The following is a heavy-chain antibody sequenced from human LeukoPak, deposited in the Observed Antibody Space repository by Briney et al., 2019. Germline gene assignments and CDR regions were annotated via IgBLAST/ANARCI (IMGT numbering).Heavy chain of an antibody. V-gene: IGHV3-7*01. J-gene: IGHJ5*01. Sequence: GGSLRLSCAASGFTFSSYWMSWVRQAPGKGLEWVANIKQDGSEKYYVDSVKGRFTISRDNAKNSLYLQMDSLRAEDTAVYFCARGVYGANAAFDSWGQGTLVTVSS. CDR3: ARGVYGANAAFDS. CDR2: IKQDGSEK. D-gene: IGHD5/OR15-5a*01. CDR1: GFTFSSYW.